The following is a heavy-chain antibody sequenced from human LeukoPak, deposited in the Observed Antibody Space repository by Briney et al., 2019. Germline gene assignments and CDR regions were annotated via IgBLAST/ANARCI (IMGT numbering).Heavy chain of an antibody. D-gene: IGHD2-2*01. CDR3: ARGGDIVVVPAAMIPRYLNGDYHRAEYFQH. V-gene: IGHV1-69*13. CDR1: GGTFTSYA. CDR2: IIPIFGTA. Sequence: ASVKVSCKASGGTFTSYAISWVRQAPGQGLEWMGGIIPIFGTANYAHKFQGRVTITADESTSTAYMELSSLRSEDTAVYYCARGGDIVVVPAAMIPRYLNGDYHRAEYFQHWGQGTLVTVSS. J-gene: IGHJ1*01.